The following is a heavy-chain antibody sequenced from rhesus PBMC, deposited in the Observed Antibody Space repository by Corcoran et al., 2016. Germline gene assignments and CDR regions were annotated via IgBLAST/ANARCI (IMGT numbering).Heavy chain of an antibody. Sequence: QVQLQESGPGLVKPSETLSLTCAVSGGSISSGYYYWSWIRQPPGKGLEWIGYITYSGSTSYNPSLKSRVTISRDTSKNQFSLKLSSVTAADTAVYYCASSYSGYSFYWGQGVLVTVSS. CDR3: ASSYSGYSFY. J-gene: IGHJ4*01. D-gene: IGHD5-24*01. CDR2: ITYSGST. CDR1: GGSISSGYYY. V-gene: IGHV4-122*02.